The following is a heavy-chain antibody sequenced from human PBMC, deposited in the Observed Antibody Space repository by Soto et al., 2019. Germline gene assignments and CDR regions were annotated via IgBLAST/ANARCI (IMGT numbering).Heavy chain of an antibody. CDR1: VYTFVNYE. Sequence: QVQLVQSGAEVQKPGASVKVSCKASVYTFVNYEINWVRQATGQGLEWLGWMNPHSGDTFYAQNFQGRVTMTRNTSITTAYMELNSLKSEDTAVYYCARQQAMDYWGQGTLVTVSS. CDR2: MNPHSGDT. CDR3: ARQQAMDY. V-gene: IGHV1-8*01. J-gene: IGHJ4*02.